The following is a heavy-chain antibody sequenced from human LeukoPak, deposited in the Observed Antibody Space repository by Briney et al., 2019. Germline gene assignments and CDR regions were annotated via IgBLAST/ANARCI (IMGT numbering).Heavy chain of an antibody. Sequence: GASVKVSCKASGYTFTGYYMHWVRQAPGQGLEWMGWINPNSGGTNYAQKFQGRVTMTRDTSISTAYMELSRLRSDDTAVYYCARVPGITMISPWFDPWGQGTLVTVSS. CDR1: GYTFTGYY. CDR2: INPNSGGT. J-gene: IGHJ5*02. V-gene: IGHV1-2*02. CDR3: ARVPGITMISPWFDP. D-gene: IGHD3-22*01.